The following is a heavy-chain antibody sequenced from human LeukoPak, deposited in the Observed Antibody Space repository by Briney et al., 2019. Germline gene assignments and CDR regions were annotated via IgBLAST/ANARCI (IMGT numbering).Heavy chain of an antibody. CDR3: ARRGGDGYNPGAFDI. V-gene: IGHV5-51*01. CDR1: GYSFTSYW. Sequence: GESLKISCXGSGYSFTSYWIGWVRQMAGKGLEWMRIIYPGDSDTRYSPSFQGQVTISADKSISTAYLQWSSLKASDTAMYYCARRGGDGYNPGAFDIWGQGTMVTVSS. CDR2: IYPGDSDT. J-gene: IGHJ3*02. D-gene: IGHD5-24*01.